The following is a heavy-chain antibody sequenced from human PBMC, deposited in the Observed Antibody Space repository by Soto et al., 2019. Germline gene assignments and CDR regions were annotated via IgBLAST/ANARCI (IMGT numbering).Heavy chain of an antibody. V-gene: IGHV1-18*04. J-gene: IGHJ4*02. D-gene: IGHD3-22*01. CDR2: NRADNGDV. CDR1: GYTFTMYG. CDR3: AMDDRSGYYWAIDY. Sequence: QAHLVQSGGEVKKPGASVKVSCKASGYTFTMYGLSWVRQAPGQGPEWMGWNRADNGDVRYAEKFRGRHTMTTDTSTNTAYMELRRMRSDDTAVYYYAMDDRSGYYWAIDYWGRGTLVTVSS.